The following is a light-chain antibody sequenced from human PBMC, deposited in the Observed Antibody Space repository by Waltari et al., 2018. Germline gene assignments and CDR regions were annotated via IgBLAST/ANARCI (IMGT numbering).Light chain of an antibody. CDR3: QKYVTLPAT. CDR2: DAA. J-gene: IGKJ1*01. V-gene: IGKV3-20*01. Sequence: EILLTQSPGTLSLSPGERATLSCRASQSISKYLAWYQRKPGQAPRLLIYDAASRATGIPDRFGGSGSGTDFSLTISRLEPEDSAVYYCQKYVTLPATFGQGTKVEIK. CDR1: QSISKY.